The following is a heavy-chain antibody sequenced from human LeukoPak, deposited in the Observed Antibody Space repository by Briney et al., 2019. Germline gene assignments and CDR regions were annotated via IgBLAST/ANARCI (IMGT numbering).Heavy chain of an antibody. Sequence: GSLRLSCAASGFTFSSYWMSWVRQAPGKGLEWIGSIYYSGSTYYNPSLKSRVNISVDTSKNQFSLKLSSVTAADTAVYYCASRNDYGDYGDAFDIWGQGTMVTVSS. J-gene: IGHJ3*02. V-gene: IGHV4-39*07. CDR2: IYYSGST. CDR3: ASRNDYGDYGDAFDI. CDR1: GFTFSSYW. D-gene: IGHD4-17*01.